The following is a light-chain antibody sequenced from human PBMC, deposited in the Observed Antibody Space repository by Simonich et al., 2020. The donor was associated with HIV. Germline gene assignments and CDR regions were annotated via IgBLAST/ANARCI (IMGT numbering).Light chain of an antibody. CDR1: QSLLSSNGFNY. Sequence: DIVMTQSPLSLPVTPGEPASIPCRSSQSLLSSNGFNYLDWYLQKPGQSPQLLIYLGSNRASGVPARFSGSGSGTDFTLKISRVEAEDVGVYYCMQALQTPYTFGQGTKLEIK. CDR2: LGS. CDR3: MQALQTPYT. J-gene: IGKJ2*01. V-gene: IGKV2-28*01.